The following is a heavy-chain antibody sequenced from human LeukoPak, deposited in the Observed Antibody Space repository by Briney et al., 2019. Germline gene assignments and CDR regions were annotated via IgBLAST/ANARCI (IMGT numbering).Heavy chain of an antibody. V-gene: IGHV3-23*01. J-gene: IGHJ4*02. D-gene: IGHD3-10*01. CDR3: AKDRARNYGSGSYFDF. CDR1: GFTFNTYA. Sequence: GGSLRLSCAASGFTFNTYAMTWVRQAPGKGLEWVSFISGTGGSTYYADSVRGRFTISRDNSKNTLFLQMNSLRAEDTAVYYCAKDRARNYGSGSYFDFWGQGTLVVVSS. CDR2: ISGTGGST.